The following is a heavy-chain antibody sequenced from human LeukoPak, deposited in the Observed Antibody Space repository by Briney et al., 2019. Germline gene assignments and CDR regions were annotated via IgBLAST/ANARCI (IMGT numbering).Heavy chain of an antibody. Sequence: GGSLRLSCAASEFSVGSNYMTWVRQAPGKGLEWVSLIYSGGSTYYADSVKGRFTISRDNSKNTLYLQMNSLRAEDTALYYCARAQTYGDYRLLLDYWGQGTLVTVSS. CDR2: IYSGGST. V-gene: IGHV3-66*01. CDR1: EFSVGSNY. CDR3: ARAQTYGDYRLLLDY. J-gene: IGHJ4*02. D-gene: IGHD4-17*01.